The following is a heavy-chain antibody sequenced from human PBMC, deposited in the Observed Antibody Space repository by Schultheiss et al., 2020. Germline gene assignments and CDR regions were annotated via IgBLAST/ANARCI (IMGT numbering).Heavy chain of an antibody. V-gene: IGHV4-59*01. Sequence: SQTLSLTCTVSGGSMSSYYWSWIRQSPGKGLEWIGYIYYSGSTNYNPPLKSRVTISVDTSKNQFSLKLGSVTAADTAVYYCARGAAATQGWGQGTLVTVSS. CDR2: IYYSGST. D-gene: IGHD2-15*01. CDR3: ARGAAATQG. CDR1: GGSMSSYY. J-gene: IGHJ4*02.